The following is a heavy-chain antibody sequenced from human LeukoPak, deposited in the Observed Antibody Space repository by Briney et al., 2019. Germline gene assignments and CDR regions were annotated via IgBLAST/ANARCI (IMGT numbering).Heavy chain of an antibody. Sequence: GESLKISCKGSGYSFTSYWIGWVRQMPGKGLEWMGIIYPGDSDTRYSPSFQGQVTIPADKSISTAYLQWSSLKASDTAMYYCARRYCSGGSCYSSFDPWGQGTLVTVSS. V-gene: IGHV5-51*01. CDR3: ARRYCSGGSCYSSFDP. CDR2: IYPGDSDT. J-gene: IGHJ5*02. D-gene: IGHD2-15*01. CDR1: GYSFTSYW.